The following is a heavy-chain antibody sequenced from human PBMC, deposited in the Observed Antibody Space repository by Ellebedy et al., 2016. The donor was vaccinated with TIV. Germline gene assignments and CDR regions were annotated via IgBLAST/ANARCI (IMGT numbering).Heavy chain of an antibody. CDR2: FTPYGST. V-gene: IGHV4-39*07. CDR1: GGSIRDSSYY. CDR3: ARAPPTSGALFF. Sequence: GSLRLSXTVSGGSIRDSSYYWVWIRQPPGKGLEWIGEFTPYGSTNYNPSLKSRVTISVDTSKNQFSLKLSSVTAADTAFYYCARAPPTSGALFFWGQGTLVTVSS. J-gene: IGHJ4*02. D-gene: IGHD3-10*01.